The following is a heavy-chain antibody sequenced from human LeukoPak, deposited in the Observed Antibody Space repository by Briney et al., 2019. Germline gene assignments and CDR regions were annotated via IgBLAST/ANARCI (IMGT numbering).Heavy chain of an antibody. CDR1: GYSFTSYW. CDR2: IYPGDSDT. CDR3: ARLRPLHSGYEEFDY. Sequence: GESLKISCKGSGYSFTSYWIGWVRQMPGKGLEWMGIIYPGDSDTRYSPSFQGQVIISADKSISTAYLQWSSLKASDTAMYYCARLRPLHSGYEEFDYWGQGTLVTVSS. J-gene: IGHJ4*02. D-gene: IGHD5-12*01. V-gene: IGHV5-51*01.